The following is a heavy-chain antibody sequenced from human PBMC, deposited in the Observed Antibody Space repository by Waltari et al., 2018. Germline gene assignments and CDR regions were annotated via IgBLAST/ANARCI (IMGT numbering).Heavy chain of an antibody. V-gene: IGHV3-7*01. CDR3: AKGGHLVE. D-gene: IGHD3-16*01. CDR2: INEDGSQK. J-gene: IGHJ4*02. Sequence: VQLVESGGTLVQPGGSLRPSCEASGFTFSAFWMSWVRQAAGKGLEWVANINEDGSQKYFVDSVKGRFTISRDNAKDSLSLEMNSLRAEDTAVYYCAKGGHLVEWGQGTLVTVSS. CDR1: GFTFSAFW.